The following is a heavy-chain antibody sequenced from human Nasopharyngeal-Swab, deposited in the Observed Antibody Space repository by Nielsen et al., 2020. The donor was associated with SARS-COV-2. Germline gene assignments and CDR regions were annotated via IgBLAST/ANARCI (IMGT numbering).Heavy chain of an antibody. CDR1: GYSFTSYW. CDR3: ARVKDTAMVKFLDY. J-gene: IGHJ4*02. CDR2: IDPSDSYT. D-gene: IGHD5-18*01. V-gene: IGHV5-10-1*01. Sequence: KVSCKGSGYSFTSYWISWVCQMPGKGLEWMGRIDPSDSYTNYSPSFQGHVTISADKSISTAYLQWSSLKASDTAMYYCARVKDTAMVKFLDYWGQGTLVTVSS.